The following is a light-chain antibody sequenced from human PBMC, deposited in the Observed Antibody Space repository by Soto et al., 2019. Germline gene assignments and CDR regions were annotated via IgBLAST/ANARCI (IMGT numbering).Light chain of an antibody. CDR3: QHYNTWT. CDR2: GVS. V-gene: IGKV3-20*01. J-gene: IGKJ1*01. CDR1: QSGSDSY. Sequence: EIVLTQSPGTLSLSPGERATLSCRASQSGSDSYLAWYQQKPGQPPRLLIYGVSSRGYGIPDRFSGNGSGTEFSLTISSLQADDFGSYYCQHYNTWTFGPGTKVDIK.